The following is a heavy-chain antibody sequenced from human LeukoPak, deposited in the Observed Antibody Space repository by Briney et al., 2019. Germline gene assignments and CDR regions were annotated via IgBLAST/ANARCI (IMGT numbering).Heavy chain of an antibody. V-gene: IGHV3-64*02. D-gene: IGHD3-10*01. CDR3: ARRGGALDY. Sequence: GGSLRLSCAVSGFTFSSFSMHWVRQAPGKGLQYVSAINNDGSTTYYSDSVKGRFIISRDNSKNTLYLQMGSLRPEDMAVYYCARRGGALDYWGQGTLVTVSS. CDR2: INNDGSTT. J-gene: IGHJ4*02. CDR1: GFTFSSFS.